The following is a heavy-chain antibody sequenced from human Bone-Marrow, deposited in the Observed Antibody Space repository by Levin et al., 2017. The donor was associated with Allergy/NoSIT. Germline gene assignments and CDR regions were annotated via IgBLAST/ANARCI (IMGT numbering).Heavy chain of an antibody. V-gene: IGHV1-2*02. CDR2: INTNSGVT. J-gene: IGHJ4*02. D-gene: IGHD3-16*01. CDR1: GYTFTGYH. Sequence: SGGSLRLSCKASGYTFTGYHIHWVRQVPGQGLDFMGWINTNSGVTNITQKFQGRLTLTRDTSISTAYLELNRLTSDDSAMYYCARGRWMIIDYWGQGPLVTVSS. CDR3: ARGRWMIIDY.